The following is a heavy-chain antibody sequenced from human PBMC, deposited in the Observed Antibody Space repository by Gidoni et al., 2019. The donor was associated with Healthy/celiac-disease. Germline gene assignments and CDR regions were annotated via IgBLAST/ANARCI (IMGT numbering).Heavy chain of an antibody. CDR3: ERAWDLWFDP. D-gene: IGHD1-26*01. CDR2: IFSNAEK. J-gene: IGHJ5*02. Sequence: QVTLKESVPVLVTPTATLTLTCTVSAFSLSNARMGVSWIRQPPGKALEWLAHIFSNAEKSYSTSLKSRLTISKDTSKSQVVLTMTNMDPVDTATYYCERAWDLWFDPWGQGTLVTVSS. CDR1: AFSLSNARMG. V-gene: IGHV2-26*01.